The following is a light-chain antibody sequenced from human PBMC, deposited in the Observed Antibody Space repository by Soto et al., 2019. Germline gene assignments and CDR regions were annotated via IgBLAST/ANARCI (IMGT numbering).Light chain of an antibody. CDR3: QQSYSTPYT. J-gene: IGKJ2*01. Sequence: DIQMTQSPSSLSASVGDRVTITCRASQSISSYLNWYQQKPGKAPKLLIYAASSLQSAVPSRFSGSESGTDFTLTISSLQPEDFATYSCQQSYSTPYTFGQGTKLEIK. CDR2: AAS. V-gene: IGKV1-39*01. CDR1: QSISSY.